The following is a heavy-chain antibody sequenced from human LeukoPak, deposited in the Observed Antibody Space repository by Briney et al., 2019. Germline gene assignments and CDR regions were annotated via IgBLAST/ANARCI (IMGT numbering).Heavy chain of an antibody. CDR2: ISAYNGNT. J-gene: IGHJ6*03. CDR1: GYTFTSYV. V-gene: IGHV1-18*01. D-gene: IGHD2-2*02. CDR3: ARDGYCSSTSCYTEENYYYYYYMDV. Sequence: GASVKASCKASGYTFTSYVISWVRQAPGQGLEWMGWISAYNGNTNYAQKLQGRVTMTTDTSTSTAYMELRSLRSDDTAVYYCARDGYCSSTSCYTEENYYYYYYMDVWGKGTTVTVSS.